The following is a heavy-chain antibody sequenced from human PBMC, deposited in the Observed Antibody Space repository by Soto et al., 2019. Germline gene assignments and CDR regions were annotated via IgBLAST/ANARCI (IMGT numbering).Heavy chain of an antibody. CDR2: IGADNGDT. D-gene: IGHD1-1*01. J-gene: IGHJ5*02. CDR3: ARDWKEAEGFDP. Sequence: QVQLVQSGAEVKKPGASVKVSCKASGYTFSTYGFSWVRQAPGQGLEWMGWIGADNGDTNYAQNFQGRVTMTTDTTTTASYMDLRSLTTDDTAGYFCARDWKEAEGFDPWGQGTLVTVSS. V-gene: IGHV1-18*01. CDR1: GYTFSTYG.